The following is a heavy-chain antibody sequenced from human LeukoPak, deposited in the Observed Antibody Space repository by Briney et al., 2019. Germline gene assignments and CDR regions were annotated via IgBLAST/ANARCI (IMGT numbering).Heavy chain of an antibody. CDR2: IKQDGSDK. Sequence: GGSLRLSCAASGFTFSSYWMSWVRQAPGKGLEWVANIKQDGSDKYYMDSVRGRFTISRDNAKNSLYLQMNSLRVEDTAVYYCARDVEMYSSTWSDAFDIWGQGTMVTVSS. CDR1: GFTFSSYW. CDR3: ARDVEMYSSTWSDAFDI. D-gene: IGHD6-13*01. V-gene: IGHV3-7*01. J-gene: IGHJ3*02.